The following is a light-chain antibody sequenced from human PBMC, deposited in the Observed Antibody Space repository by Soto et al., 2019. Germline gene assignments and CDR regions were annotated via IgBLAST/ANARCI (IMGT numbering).Light chain of an antibody. CDR2: GVS. CDR1: QSVSSY. Sequence: EIVLTQSPGTLSLSPGERATLSCRASQSVSSYLAWYQQKPGQAPMLLIYGVSSRATGIPDRFSGSGSGTDFTLTISRLEPEDFAVYYCQQYVTSPLTFGAGSKGEIK. V-gene: IGKV3-20*01. CDR3: QQYVTSPLT. J-gene: IGKJ4*01.